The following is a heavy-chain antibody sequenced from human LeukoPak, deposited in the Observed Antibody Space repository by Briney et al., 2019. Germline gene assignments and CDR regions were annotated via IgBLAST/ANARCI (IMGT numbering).Heavy chain of an antibody. J-gene: IGHJ6*02. CDR2: IYYSGST. CDR3: ARQVVPAAITTVGDYGMDV. CDR1: GGSISSYY. V-gene: IGHV4-59*01. D-gene: IGHD2-2*02. Sequence: SETLSLTCTVSGGSISSYYWSWIRQPPGKRLEWIGYIYYSGSTNYNPSLKSRVTISVDTSKNQFSLKLSSVTAADTAVYYCARQVVPAAITTVGDYGMDVWGQGTTVTVSS.